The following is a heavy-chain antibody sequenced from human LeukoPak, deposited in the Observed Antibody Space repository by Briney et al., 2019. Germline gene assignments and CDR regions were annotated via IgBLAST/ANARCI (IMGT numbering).Heavy chain of an antibody. CDR3: ARCEQLVRGLIDY. CDR2: ISGYNGDT. CDR1: GFIFTKYG. D-gene: IGHD6-6*01. J-gene: IGHJ4*02. V-gene: IGHV1-18*01. Sequence: ASVKVSCKASGFIFTKYGISWVRQAPGQGLEWVGWISGYNGDTNYAQKLQGRVTMTTDTSTSTAYMELRSLRSDDTAVYYCARCEQLVRGLIDYWGQGTLVTVSS.